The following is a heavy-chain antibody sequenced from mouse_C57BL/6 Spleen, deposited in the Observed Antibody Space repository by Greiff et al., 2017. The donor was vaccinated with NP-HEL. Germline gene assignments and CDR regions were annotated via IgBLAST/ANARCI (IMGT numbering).Heavy chain of an antibody. Sequence: EVQVVESGGGLVKPGGSLKLSCAASGFTFSDYGMHWVRQAPEKGLEWVAYISSGSSTIYYADTVKGRFTISRDNAKNTLFLQMTSLRSEDTAMYYCARNGFLDYWGQGTTLTVSS. CDR2: ISSGSSTI. CDR3: ARNGFLDY. D-gene: IGHD1-2*01. J-gene: IGHJ2*01. CDR1: GFTFSDYG. V-gene: IGHV5-17*01.